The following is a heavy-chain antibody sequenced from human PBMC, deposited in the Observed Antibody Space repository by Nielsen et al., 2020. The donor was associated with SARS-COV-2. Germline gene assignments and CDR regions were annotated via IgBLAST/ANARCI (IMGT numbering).Heavy chain of an antibody. V-gene: IGHV4-31*03. CDR2: IYYSGST. J-gene: IGHJ6*02. Sequence: SETLSLTCTVSGGSISCGGYYWSWIRQHPGKGLEWIGYIYYSGSTYYNPSLKSRVTISVDTSKNQFSLKLSSVTAADTAVYYCARDQADYYGSGRGGGMDVWGQGTTVTVSS. CDR3: ARDQADYYGSGRGGGMDV. D-gene: IGHD3-10*01. CDR1: GGSISCGGYY.